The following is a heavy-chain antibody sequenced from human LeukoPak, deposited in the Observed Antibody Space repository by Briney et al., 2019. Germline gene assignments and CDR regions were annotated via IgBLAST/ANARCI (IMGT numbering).Heavy chain of an antibody. CDR1: GFTVSSNY. Sequence: PGGSLRLSCAASGFTVSSNYMSWVRQAPGKGLEWVSAISGSGGSTYYADSVKGRFTISRDNSKNTLYLQMNSLRAEDTAVYYCAKRVGYYDSSGYSRGYYFDYWGQGTLVTVSS. CDR2: ISGSGGST. D-gene: IGHD3-22*01. J-gene: IGHJ4*02. CDR3: AKRVGYYDSSGYSRGYYFDY. V-gene: IGHV3-23*01.